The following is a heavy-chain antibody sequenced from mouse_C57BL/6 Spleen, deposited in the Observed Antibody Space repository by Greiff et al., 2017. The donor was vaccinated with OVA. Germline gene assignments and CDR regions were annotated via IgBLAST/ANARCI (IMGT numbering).Heavy chain of an antibody. D-gene: IGHD1-1*01. Sequence: QVQLQQSGAELMKPGASVKLSCKATGYTFTGYWIEWVKQRPGHGLEWIGEILPGSGSTNYNEKFKGKATFTADTPSNTASMQLSSLPTEDSAIYYCARLGYYGSSQYYYDDWGQGTTLTVSS. V-gene: IGHV1-9*01. CDR3: ARLGYYGSSQYYYDD. CDR2: ILPGSGST. CDR1: GYTFTGYW. J-gene: IGHJ2*01.